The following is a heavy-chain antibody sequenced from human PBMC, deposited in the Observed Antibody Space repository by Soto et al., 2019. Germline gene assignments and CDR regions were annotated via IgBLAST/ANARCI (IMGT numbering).Heavy chain of an antibody. V-gene: IGHV4-39*01. CDR1: GGSISSSSYY. CDR2: IYYSGST. D-gene: IGHD3-22*01. Sequence: QLQLQESGPGLVKPSETLSLTCTVSGGSISSSSYYWGWIRQPPGKGLEWIGSIYYSGSTYYNPSLKSRVTISVDTSKNQFSLKLSSVTAADTAVYYCARRVDDSSGYRRFDYWGQGTLVTVSS. CDR3: ARRVDDSSGYRRFDY. J-gene: IGHJ4*02.